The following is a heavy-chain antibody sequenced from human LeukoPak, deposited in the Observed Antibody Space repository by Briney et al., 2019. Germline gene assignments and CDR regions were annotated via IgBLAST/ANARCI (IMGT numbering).Heavy chain of an antibody. CDR1: GFTFSSYA. V-gene: IGHV3-23*01. J-gene: IGHJ4*02. Sequence: GGSLRLSCAASGFTFSSYAMSWVRQAPGKGLEWVSGLTGTGGHTYYAESVEGRFTISRDNSKNTLYLQMNSLRADDTAVYYCAKRDSSGYYYFDYWGQGTLVTVSS. CDR3: AKRDSSGYYYFDY. CDR2: LTGTGGHT. D-gene: IGHD3-22*01.